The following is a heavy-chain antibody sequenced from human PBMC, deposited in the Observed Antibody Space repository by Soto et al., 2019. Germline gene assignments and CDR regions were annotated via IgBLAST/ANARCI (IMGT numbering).Heavy chain of an antibody. CDR3: ARALDSSGWYGDDAFDI. CDR2: MSSSGVT. V-gene: IGHV4-4*07. J-gene: IGHJ3*02. D-gene: IGHD6-19*01. CDR1: GGSISNKY. Sequence: SETLSLTCTVPGGSISNKYWSWIRQPAGKGLEWIGRMSSSGVTTYSPSFKSRVTMSVDMYKNQFSLQLSSVTATDAAVYYCARALDSSGWYGDDAFDIWGQGTMVTVSS.